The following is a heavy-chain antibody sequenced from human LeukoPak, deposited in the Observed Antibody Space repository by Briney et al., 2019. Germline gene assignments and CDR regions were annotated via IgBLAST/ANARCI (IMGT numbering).Heavy chain of an antibody. CDR1: GFTFSSYG. CDR2: ISYDGSNK. D-gene: IGHD3-16*02. V-gene: IGHV3-30*18. CDR3: AKGDPFTFGGVIGFDY. J-gene: IGHJ4*02. Sequence: GRSLRLSCAASGFTFSSYGMHWVRQAPGKGLEWVAVISYDGSNKYYADSVKGRFTISRDNSKNTLYLQMNSLRAEDTAVYYCAKGDPFTFGGVIGFDYWGQGTLVTVSS.